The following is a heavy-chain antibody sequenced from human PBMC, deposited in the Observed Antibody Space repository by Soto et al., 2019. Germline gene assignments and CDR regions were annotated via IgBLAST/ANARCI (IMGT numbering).Heavy chain of an antibody. D-gene: IGHD5-12*01. CDR3: ARVGRLRFFDY. V-gene: IGHV3-13*04. CDR2: IGTAGDT. Sequence: EVQLVESGGGLVHPGGSLRLSCAASGFTFSSYDMHWVRQVTGKGLEWVSSIGTAGDTYYPGSVKGRFTISRENAKNSLYLQMNSLRAGDTAVYYCARVGRLRFFDYWGQGTLVTVSS. CDR1: GFTFSSYD. J-gene: IGHJ4*02.